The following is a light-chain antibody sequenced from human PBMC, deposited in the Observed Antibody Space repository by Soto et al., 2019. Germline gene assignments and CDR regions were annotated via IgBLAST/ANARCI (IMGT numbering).Light chain of an antibody. J-gene: IGLJ2*01. CDR1: SSDVGGYNY. V-gene: IGLV2-8*01. CDR3: SSYGGSNNLV. Sequence: QSALTQPPSASGSPGQSVTISCTGTSSDVGGYNYVSWYQQYPGKAPKLMIYEVSKRPSGVPDRFSGSKSGNTASLTVSGLQAEDEADYYCSSYGGSNNLVFGGGTQLTV. CDR2: EVS.